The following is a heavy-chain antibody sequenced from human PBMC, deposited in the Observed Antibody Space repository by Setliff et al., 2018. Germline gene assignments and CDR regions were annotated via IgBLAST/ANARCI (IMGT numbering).Heavy chain of an antibody. CDR1: GGSISSYY. CDR3: ARGGNDYKWGAFDI. V-gene: IGHV4-59*01. J-gene: IGHJ3*02. D-gene: IGHD4-4*01. CDR2: IYYSGST. Sequence: RLPETLSLTCTVSGGSISSYYWSWIRQPPGKGLEWIGYIYYSGSTNYNPSLKSRVTISVDTSKNQFSLKLSSVTAADTAVYYCARGGNDYKWGAFDIWGQGTMVTVSS.